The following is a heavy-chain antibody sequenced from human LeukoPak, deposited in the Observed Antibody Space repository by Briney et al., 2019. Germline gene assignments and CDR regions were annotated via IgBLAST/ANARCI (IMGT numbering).Heavy chain of an antibody. V-gene: IGHV3-7*03. CDR3: ATEDGSGSYHY. CDR2: INQDGSEK. Sequence: GGSLRLSCAASGFTFSNNYMSWVRQAPGKGREGGADINQDGSEKYYVDSVKGRFTISRENAKSSLYLQMNGLRGEGTAVYYCATEDGSGSYHYWGQGTLVTVSS. CDR1: GFTFSNNY. D-gene: IGHD3-10*01. J-gene: IGHJ4*02.